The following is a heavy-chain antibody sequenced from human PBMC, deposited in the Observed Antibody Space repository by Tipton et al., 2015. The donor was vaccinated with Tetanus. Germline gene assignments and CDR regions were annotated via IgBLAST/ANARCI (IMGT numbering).Heavy chain of an antibody. J-gene: IGHJ4*02. Sequence: SLRLSCAASRFTFSGYWMSWVRQAPGKGLEWVANLAPDGHGKFYADSVKGRFTISKDNTQYSLYLQMNSLRAEDTAIYYCARGAYGQFDYWGQGTLVTVSS. CDR3: ARGAYGQFDY. D-gene: IGHD4-17*01. CDR2: LAPDGHGK. V-gene: IGHV3-7*01. CDR1: RFTFSGYW.